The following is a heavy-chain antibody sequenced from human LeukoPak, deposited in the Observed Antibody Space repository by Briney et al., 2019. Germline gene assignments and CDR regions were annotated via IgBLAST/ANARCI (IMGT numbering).Heavy chain of an antibody. CDR1: GFTVSSNY. V-gene: IGHV3-66*01. CDR2: MYSGGST. Sequence: PGGSLRLSCAASGFTVSSNYMSWVRHAPGNGLEGVSVMYSGGSTYYADSVKGRFTFSRDNSKNTLYLQMNSLRAEDTAVYYCARVAAGTGYYYGMDVWGQGTTVTVSS. CDR3: ARVAAGTGYYYGMDV. D-gene: IGHD6-13*01. J-gene: IGHJ6*02.